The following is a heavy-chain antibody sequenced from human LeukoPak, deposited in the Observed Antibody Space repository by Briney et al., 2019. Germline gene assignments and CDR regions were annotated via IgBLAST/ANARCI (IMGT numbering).Heavy chain of an antibody. Sequence: ASETLSLTCAVYGGSFSGYYWSWIRQPPGKGLEWIGEINHSGSTNYNPSLKSRVTISVDTSKNQFSLKLSSVTAADTAVYYCARRRIWSSYYFDYWGQGTLVTVTS. J-gene: IGHJ4*02. CDR2: INHSGST. D-gene: IGHD2-15*01. CDR3: ARRRIWSSYYFDY. V-gene: IGHV4-34*01. CDR1: GGSFSGYY.